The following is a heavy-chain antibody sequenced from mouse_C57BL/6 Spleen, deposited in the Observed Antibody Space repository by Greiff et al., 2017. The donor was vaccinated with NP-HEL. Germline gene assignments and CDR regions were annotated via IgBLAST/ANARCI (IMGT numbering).Heavy chain of an antibody. Sequence: VQLQQSGPELVKPGASVKISCKASGYSFTGYYMNWVKQSPEKSLEWIGEINPSTGGTTYNQKFKAKATLTVDKSSSTAYMQLKSLTSEDSAVYYCESSYYSNYGDFEVWGTGTTVTVSS. J-gene: IGHJ1*03. CDR1: GYSFTGYY. D-gene: IGHD2-12*01. V-gene: IGHV1-42*01. CDR3: ESSYYSNYGDFEV. CDR2: INPSTGGT.